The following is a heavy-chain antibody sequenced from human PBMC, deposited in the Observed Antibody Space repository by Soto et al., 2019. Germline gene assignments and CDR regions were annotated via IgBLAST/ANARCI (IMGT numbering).Heavy chain of an antibody. D-gene: IGHD3-10*01. CDR3: ARGGYYYGSGNYYGMDV. V-gene: IGHV4-34*01. Sequence: QVQLQQWGAGLLKPSETLSLTCAVYGGSFSGYYWSWIRQPPGKGLEWIGEINHSGSTNYNPSLNSRVTISVDTSKNQFSLKLSSVTAADTAVYYCARGGYYYGSGNYYGMDVWGQGTTVTVSS. CDR1: GGSFSGYY. J-gene: IGHJ6*02. CDR2: INHSGST.